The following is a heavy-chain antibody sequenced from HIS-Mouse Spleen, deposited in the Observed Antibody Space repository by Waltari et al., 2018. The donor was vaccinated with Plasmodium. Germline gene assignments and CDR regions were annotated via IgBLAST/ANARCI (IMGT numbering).Heavy chain of an antibody. J-gene: IGHJ4*02. CDR1: GYTFTSHG. D-gene: IGHD5-18*01. Sequence: QVQLVQSGAEVKKTGASVKVSCKASGYTFTSHGISWVRQAPGQGLEWMGWLRAYNGNTNSAQKLQGRVTMTTDTSSSTAYMELRSLRSDDTAVYYCARVDTAMLFDYWGQGTLVPVSS. V-gene: IGHV1-18*01. CDR3: ARVDTAMLFDY. CDR2: LRAYNGNT.